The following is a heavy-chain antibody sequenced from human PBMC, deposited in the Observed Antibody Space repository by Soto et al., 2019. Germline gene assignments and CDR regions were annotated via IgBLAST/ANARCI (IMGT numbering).Heavy chain of an antibody. V-gene: IGHV4-31*03. CDR2: IYYSGST. D-gene: IGHD3-10*01. Sequence: QVQLQESGPGLVKPSQTLSLTCTVSGGSISSGGYYWSWIRQHPGKGLEWIGYIYYSGSTYYNPSLKSRVTISVDTSKNQFYLKLSSVTAADTAVYYCARKWHYYGSGSYYKSAFDIWGQGTMVTVSS. CDR1: GGSISSGGYY. CDR3: ARKWHYYGSGSYYKSAFDI. J-gene: IGHJ3*02.